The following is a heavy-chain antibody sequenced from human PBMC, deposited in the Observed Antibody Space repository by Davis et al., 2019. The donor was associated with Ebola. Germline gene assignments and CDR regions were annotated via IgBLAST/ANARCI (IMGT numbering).Heavy chain of an antibody. J-gene: IGHJ5*02. D-gene: IGHD6-6*01. CDR1: GFTFSSYG. CDR3: ARDYGEYSSLNWFDP. V-gene: IGHV3-33*01. Sequence: GESLKISCAASGFTFSSYGMHWVRQAPGKGLEWVAVIWYDGSNKYYADSVKGRFTISRDNSKNTLYLQMNSLRAEDTAVYYCARDYGEYSSLNWFDPWGQGTLVTVSS. CDR2: IWYDGSNK.